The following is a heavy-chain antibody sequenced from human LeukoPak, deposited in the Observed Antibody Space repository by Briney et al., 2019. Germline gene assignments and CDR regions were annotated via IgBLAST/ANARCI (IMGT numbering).Heavy chain of an antibody. Sequence: GGSLRLSCAASGFRFSIYAMSWVRQAPGRGLEWVAGISRSGDSTYYAGSVKGRFTISRDNSKNTLYLKMNSLRAEDTAVYYCAKSAGYCSSPSCEIDYWGQGTLVTVSS. D-gene: IGHD2-2*01. CDR2: ISRSGDST. V-gene: IGHV3-23*01. CDR1: GFRFSIYA. CDR3: AKSAGYCSSPSCEIDY. J-gene: IGHJ4*02.